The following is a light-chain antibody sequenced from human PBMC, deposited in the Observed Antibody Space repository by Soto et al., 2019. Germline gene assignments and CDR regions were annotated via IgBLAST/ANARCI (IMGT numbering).Light chain of an antibody. CDR2: EGS. CDR1: SSDVGSYNL. CDR3: CSYAGSSTP. J-gene: IGLJ3*02. Sequence: QSVLTQPASVSGSPGQSITISCTGTSSDVGSYNLVSWYQQHPGKAPKLMIYEGSKRPSGVSNRFSGSKSGNTASLTISGLQAEDEADYYCCSYAGSSTPFGGGTKVT. V-gene: IGLV2-23*01.